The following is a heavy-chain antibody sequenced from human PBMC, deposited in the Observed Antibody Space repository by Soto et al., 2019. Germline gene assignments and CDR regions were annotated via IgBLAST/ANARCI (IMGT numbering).Heavy chain of an antibody. D-gene: IGHD6-19*01. CDR1: GFTFSIYS. V-gene: IGHV3-48*02. CDR3: ARDRHWERWLGPHDAFHI. Sequence: EVQLVESGGGLVQPGASLRLSCAASGFTFSIYSMNWVRQAPGKGLEWISYINNVGSSIYYADSVKGRFTISRDNAKNSLYLQMNSLRDEDTAVYYCARDRHWERWLGPHDAFHIWGQGTMVTVSS. J-gene: IGHJ3*02. CDR2: INNVGSSI.